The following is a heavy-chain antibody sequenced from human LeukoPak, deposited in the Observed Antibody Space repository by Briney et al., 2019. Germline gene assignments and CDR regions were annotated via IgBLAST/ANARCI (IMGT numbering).Heavy chain of an antibody. Sequence: PGESLRLSCAASGFTFSSYAMSWVRQAPGKGLEWVSYISSSGSTIYYADPVKGRFTISRDNAKNSLYLQMNSLRAEDTAVYYCARVYSGYDNYYYYGMDVWGQGTTVIVSS. D-gene: IGHD5-12*01. CDR1: GFTFSSYA. CDR2: ISSSGSTI. CDR3: ARVYSGYDNYYYYGMDV. J-gene: IGHJ6*02. V-gene: IGHV3-48*04.